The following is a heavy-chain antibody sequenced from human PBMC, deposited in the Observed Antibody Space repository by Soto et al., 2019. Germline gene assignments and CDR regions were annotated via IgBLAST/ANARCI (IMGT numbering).Heavy chain of an antibody. CDR3: ARDQGYSSGWYASGMDV. J-gene: IGHJ6*04. V-gene: IGHV1-3*01. D-gene: IGHD6-19*01. Sequence: ASVKVSCKASGYTFTSYAMHWVRQATEQRLEWMGWINAGNGNTKYSQKFQGRVTITRDTSASTAYMELSSLRSEDTAVYYCARDQGYSSGWYASGMDVWGEGTTVTVSS. CDR1: GYTFTSYA. CDR2: INAGNGNT.